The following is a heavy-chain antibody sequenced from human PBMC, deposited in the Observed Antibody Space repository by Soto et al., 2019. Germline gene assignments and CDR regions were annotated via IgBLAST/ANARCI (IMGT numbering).Heavy chain of an antibody. V-gene: IGHV3-48*01. J-gene: IGHJ6*03. CDR3: ASNPVEPWLPHYYYYYYMDV. CDR1: GFTFSSYS. Sequence: GGSLRLSCAASGFTFSSYSMNWVRQAPGKGLEWVSYISSSSSTIYYADSVKGRFTISRDNAKNSLYLQMNSLRAEDTAVYYCASNPVEPWLPHYYYYYYMDVWGKGTTVTVSS. CDR2: ISSSSSTI. D-gene: IGHD3-22*01.